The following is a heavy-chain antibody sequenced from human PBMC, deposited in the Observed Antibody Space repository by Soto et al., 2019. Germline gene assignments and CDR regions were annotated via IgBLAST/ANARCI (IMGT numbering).Heavy chain of an antibody. CDR1: GGSISSYY. D-gene: IGHD4-17*01. CDR3: ARRDYGSSLRGNFDY. CDR2: IYYSGST. J-gene: IGHJ4*02. Sequence: SETLSLTCTVSGGSISSYYWSWIRQPPGKGLEWIGYIYYSGSTNYNPSLKSRVTISVDTSKNQFSLKLSSVTAADTAVYYCARRDYGSSLRGNFDYWGQGTLVTVSS. V-gene: IGHV4-59*01.